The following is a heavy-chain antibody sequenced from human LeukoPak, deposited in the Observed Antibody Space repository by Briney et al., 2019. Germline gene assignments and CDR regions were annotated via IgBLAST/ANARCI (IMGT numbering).Heavy chain of an antibody. V-gene: IGHV3-9*01. CDR2: ISWNSGSI. Sequence: GRSLRLSCAASGFTFDDYAMHWVRQAPGKGLEWVSGISWNSGSIGYADSVKGRFTISRDNAKNSLYLQMNSLRAEDTALYYCAKGKGAVATIGWFDPWGQGTLVTVSS. CDR3: AKGKGAVATIGWFDP. J-gene: IGHJ5*02. D-gene: IGHD5-24*01. CDR1: GFTFDDYA.